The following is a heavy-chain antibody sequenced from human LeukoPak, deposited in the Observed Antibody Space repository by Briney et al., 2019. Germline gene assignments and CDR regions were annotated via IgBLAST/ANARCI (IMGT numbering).Heavy chain of an antibody. CDR2: IYTSGSN. V-gene: IGHV4-4*07. D-gene: IGHD3-10*01. Sequence: SETLSLTCTVSGGSISSYHWSWIRQPAGKGLEWIGRIYTSGSNNYNPSLKSRVTMSVDTYKNQFSLKLSSVTAADTAVYYCARGGMVRGVIIWSKMEAGRGYQFDPWGQGTLVTVSS. CDR1: GGSISSYH. CDR3: ARGGMVRGVIIWSKMEAGRGYQFDP. J-gene: IGHJ5*02.